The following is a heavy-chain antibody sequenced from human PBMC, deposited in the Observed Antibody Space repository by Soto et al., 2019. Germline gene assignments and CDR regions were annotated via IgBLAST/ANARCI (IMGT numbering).Heavy chain of an antibody. J-gene: IGHJ4*02. CDR2: IIPLFGRP. CDR3: ARDLGSGYDPGDY. Sequence: QVQLVQSGAEVKKPGSSVKVSCKASGGTFGSYVFNWVRQAPGQGLEWMGGIIPLFGRPNYAQQFQGRVTITADESTTTAYMELSSLSSDATAFFYCARDLGSGYDPGDYWGQGTLVTVSS. V-gene: IGHV1-69*12. CDR1: GGTFGSYV. D-gene: IGHD5-12*01.